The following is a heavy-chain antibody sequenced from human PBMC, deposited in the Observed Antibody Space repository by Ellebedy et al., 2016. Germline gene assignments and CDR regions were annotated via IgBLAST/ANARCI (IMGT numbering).Heavy chain of an antibody. CDR1: GGSIRGSSYY. CDR2: IYYSGSS. Sequence: SETLSLTCTVSGGSIRGSSYYWGWIRQPPGKGLESIGNIYYSGSSYYNPSLKSRVTMSVDTSRNQYSLRLSSVAAADSAVYYCARIGHLYSYYMDVWGKGTTVTVSS. J-gene: IGHJ6*03. V-gene: IGHV4-39*07. CDR3: ARIGHLYSYYMDV.